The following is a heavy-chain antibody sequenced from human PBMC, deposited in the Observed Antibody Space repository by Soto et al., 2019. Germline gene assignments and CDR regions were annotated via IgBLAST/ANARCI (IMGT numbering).Heavy chain of an antibody. CDR1: GGSFSGYY. CDR2: INHSGST. CDR3: ARGGETTVVTPIDY. D-gene: IGHD4-17*01. J-gene: IGHJ4*02. V-gene: IGHV4-34*01. Sequence: SETLSLTCAVYGGSFSGYYWSWIRQPPGKGLEWIGEINHSGSTNYNPSLKSRVTISVDTSKNQFSLKLSSVTAADTAVYYCARGGETTVVTPIDYWGQGTQVTVSS.